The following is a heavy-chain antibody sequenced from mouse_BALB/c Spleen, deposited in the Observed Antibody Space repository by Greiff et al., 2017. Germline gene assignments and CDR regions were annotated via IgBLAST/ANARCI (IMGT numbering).Heavy chain of an antibody. J-gene: IGHJ2*01. D-gene: IGHD1-1*01. CDR3: ARFTTVVADY. V-gene: IGHV14-3*02. CDR1: GFNIKDTY. CDR2: IDPANGNT. Sequence: EGQLQQSGAELVKPGASVKLSCTASGFNIKDTYMHWVKQRPEQGLEWIGRIDPANGNTKYDPKFQGKATITAGTSSNTAYLQLSSLTSEDTAVYYCARFTTVVADYWGQGTTLTVSS.